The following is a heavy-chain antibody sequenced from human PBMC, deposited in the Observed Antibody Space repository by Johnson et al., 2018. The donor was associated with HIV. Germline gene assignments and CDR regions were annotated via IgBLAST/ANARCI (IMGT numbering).Heavy chain of an antibody. CDR1: GFTFSSYA. Sequence: VQLVESGGGVVQPGRSLRLSCAASGFTFSSYAMHWVRQAPGKGLEWVSGINWNGGSTGYTDSVKGRFTISRDNAKNSLYLQMNSLRAEDTALYYCARSVGRQPLRGAFDIWGQGTMVTVSS. J-gene: IGHJ3*02. CDR2: INWNGGST. V-gene: IGHV3-20*04. CDR3: ARSVGRQPLRGAFDI. D-gene: IGHD3-3*01.